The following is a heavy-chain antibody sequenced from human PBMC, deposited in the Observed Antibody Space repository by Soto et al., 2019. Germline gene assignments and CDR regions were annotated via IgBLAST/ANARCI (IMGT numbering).Heavy chain of an antibody. J-gene: IGHJ6*03. CDR1: GGSITSSY. CDR2: IYDTGISGYTPST. D-gene: IGHD3-10*01. V-gene: IGHV4-59*12. Sequence: ETLSLTCTVSGGSITSSYWSWIRRPPGKGLEWIAYIYDTGISGYTPSTSYNPSLKSRVTMSVDTSKNQFSLQLNSVTPEDTAVYSCATGMLIRGHHYYMDVWGQGTSGTVS. CDR3: ATGMLIRGHHYYMDV.